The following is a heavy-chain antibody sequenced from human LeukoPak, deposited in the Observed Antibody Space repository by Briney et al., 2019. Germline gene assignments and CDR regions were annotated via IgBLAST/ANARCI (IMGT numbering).Heavy chain of an antibody. CDR2: IYYSGST. CDR1: GGSISSYY. Sequence: PSETLSLTCTVSGGSISSYYWSWIRQPPGKGLEWIGYIYYSGSTNYNPSLKSRVTISVDTSKNQFSLKLSSVTAADTAVYYCARRAAAGRVYFGYWGQGTLVTVSS. CDR3: ARRAAAGRVYFGY. D-gene: IGHD6-13*01. J-gene: IGHJ4*02. V-gene: IGHV4-59*08.